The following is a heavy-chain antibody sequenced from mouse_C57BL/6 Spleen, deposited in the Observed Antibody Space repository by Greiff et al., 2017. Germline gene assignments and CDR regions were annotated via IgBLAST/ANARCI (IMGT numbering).Heavy chain of an antibody. CDR1: GYTFTDYN. V-gene: IGHV1-18*01. CDR3: ARWDGSSQYYFDY. D-gene: IGHD1-1*01. Sequence: EVKLQESGPELVKPGASVKIPCKASGYTFTDYNMDWVKQSHGKSLEWIGDINPNNGGTIYNQKFKGKATLTVDKSSSTAYMELRSLTSEDTAVYYCARWDGSSQYYFDYWGQGTTLTVSS. J-gene: IGHJ2*01. CDR2: INPNNGGT.